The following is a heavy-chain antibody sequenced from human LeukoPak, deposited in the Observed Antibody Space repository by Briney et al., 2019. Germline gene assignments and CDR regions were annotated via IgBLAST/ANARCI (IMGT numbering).Heavy chain of an antibody. CDR2: MQYGGSDK. J-gene: IGHJ4*02. D-gene: IGHD3-10*01. Sequence: PGGSLRLSCAASGFNVSSNYMSWVRQAPGKGLEWVTFMQYGGSDKLYADSVKGRFTISRDNSKNTVYLQMNSLRSEDTAVYFCARLMVRVFDYWGQGTLVTVSS. CDR3: ARLMVRVFDY. V-gene: IGHV3-30*02. CDR1: GFNVSSNY.